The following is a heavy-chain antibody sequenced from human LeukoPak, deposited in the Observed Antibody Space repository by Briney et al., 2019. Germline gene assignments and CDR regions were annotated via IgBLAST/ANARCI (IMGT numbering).Heavy chain of an antibody. CDR2: ISGSGGNT. Sequence: PGGSLRLSCAASGFTFSSYSMNWVRQAPGKGLEWVSAISGSGGNTYYADSVKGRFTISRDNSKNTLYLQMNSLRAEDTAVYYCAKDRWGKSWGPYYYYYYMDVWGKGTTVTVSS. V-gene: IGHV3-23*01. CDR1: GFTFSSYS. J-gene: IGHJ6*03. D-gene: IGHD3-16*01. CDR3: AKDRWGKSWGPYYYYYYMDV.